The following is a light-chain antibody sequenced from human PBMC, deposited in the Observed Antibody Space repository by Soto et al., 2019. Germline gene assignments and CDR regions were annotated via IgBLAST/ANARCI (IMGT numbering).Light chain of an antibody. V-gene: IGLV2-14*01. CDR1: RSDVGGSKY. Sequence: QSALTQPASVSGSPGQSITISCIGTRSDVGGSKYVSWYQQHPGKAPKLMIYEVNNRPSGVSSRFSGSKSGNTASLTISGLQADDETDYYCCSFTTSSTYVFGPGTKVTVL. CDR2: EVN. J-gene: IGLJ1*01. CDR3: CSFTTSSTYV.